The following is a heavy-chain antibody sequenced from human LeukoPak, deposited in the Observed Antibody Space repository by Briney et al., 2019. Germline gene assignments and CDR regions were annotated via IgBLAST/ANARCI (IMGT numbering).Heavy chain of an antibody. D-gene: IGHD2/OR15-2a*01. CDR3: AKYVSARGPPYALAV. CDR1: EFTFSSYA. J-gene: IGHJ6*02. Sequence: GGSLRLSCAASEFTFSSYAMQWVRQAPGKGLEWVSGISASGGNTWYADSVKGRFTTSRDNSKNTLYLQMNSLRAEDTAVYYCAKYVSARGPPYALAVWGQGTTVTVSS. CDR2: ISASGGNT. V-gene: IGHV3-23*01.